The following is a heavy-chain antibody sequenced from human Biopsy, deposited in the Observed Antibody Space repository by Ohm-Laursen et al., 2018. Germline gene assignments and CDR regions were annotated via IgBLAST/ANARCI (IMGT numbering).Heavy chain of an antibody. CDR1: GGSISSSTTYY. V-gene: IGHV4-39*01. Sequence: SDTLSLTCTVSGGSISSSTTYYWAWLRQPPGKGMEWIWSIYNTETTFYNPSLKSRVTISVDTSTNQFSLKVSSVTAADTALYFCARHPTGFWFDPWGHGTLVTVSS. CDR3: ARHPTGFWFDP. CDR2: IYNTETT. J-gene: IGHJ5*02.